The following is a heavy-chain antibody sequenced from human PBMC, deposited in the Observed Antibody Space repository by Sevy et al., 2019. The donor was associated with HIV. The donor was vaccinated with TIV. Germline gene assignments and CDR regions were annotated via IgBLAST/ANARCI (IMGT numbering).Heavy chain of an antibody. V-gene: IGHV3-64D*06. CDR3: VRRGVDSSGYYYVSYFDY. CDR2: IGSNGGST. CDR1: GFTFNSYA. J-gene: IGHJ4*02. D-gene: IGHD3-22*01. Sequence: GWSLRLSCSASGFTFNSYAMHWVRQAPGKGLEYVSAIGSNGGSTYYADSVKGRFTISRDNSKNTLYLQMSSLGAEDTAVYYCVRRGVDSSGYYYVSYFDYWGQGTLVTVSS.